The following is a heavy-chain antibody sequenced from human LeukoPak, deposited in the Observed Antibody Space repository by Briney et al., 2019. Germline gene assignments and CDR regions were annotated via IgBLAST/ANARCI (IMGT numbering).Heavy chain of an antibody. V-gene: IGHV4-61*08. CDR1: GGSISSGGYY. J-gene: IGHJ6*02. D-gene: IGHD2-15*01. Sequence: SETLSLTCTVSGGSISSGGYYWSWIRQHPGKGLEWIGYIYYSGSTNYNPSLKSRVTISVDTSKNQFSLKLSSVTAADTAVYYCARDKLVGSYYYYGMDVWGQGTTVTVSS. CDR2: IYYSGST. CDR3: ARDKLVGSYYYYGMDV.